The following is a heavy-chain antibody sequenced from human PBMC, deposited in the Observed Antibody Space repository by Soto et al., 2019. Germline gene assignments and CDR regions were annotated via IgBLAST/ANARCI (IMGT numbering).Heavy chain of an antibody. D-gene: IGHD3-3*02. Sequence: SETLSSPSLSLGTPYAVVVTIGTGFASPQGGGLEWIGHVYSTGATYDNPSLKSRVTMSIDTSKNQFSLIVTSVTAADTAIYYCASGRPFRPLGDWGQGALVTVSS. J-gene: IGHJ4*02. CDR1: GTPYAVVVT. V-gene: IGHV4-39*01. CDR2: VYSTGAT. CDR3: ASGRPFRPLGD.